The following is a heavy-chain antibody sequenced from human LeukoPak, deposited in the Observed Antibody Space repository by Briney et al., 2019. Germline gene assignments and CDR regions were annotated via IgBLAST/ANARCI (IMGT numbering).Heavy chain of an antibody. CDR2: INPNSGGT. CDR3: ARDCPSAAAGCYEFDY. Sequence: ASVKVSCKASGYTFTGYYMHWVRQAPGQGLEWMGWINPNSGGTNYAQKFQGRVTMTRDTSISTAYMELSRLRSDDTAVYYCARDCPSAAAGCYEFDYWGQGTLVTVSS. J-gene: IGHJ4*02. D-gene: IGHD6-13*01. CDR1: GYTFTGYY. V-gene: IGHV1-2*02.